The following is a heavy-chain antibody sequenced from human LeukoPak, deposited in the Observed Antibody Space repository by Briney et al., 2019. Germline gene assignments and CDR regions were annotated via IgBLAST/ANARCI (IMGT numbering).Heavy chain of an antibody. D-gene: IGHD3-22*01. J-gene: IGHJ4*02. CDR1: GFTFDDYG. CDR3: ARDFSYYYDSSGSFDC. Sequence: GGSLRLSCAASGFTFDDYGMSWVRQAPGKGLEWVSGINWNGGGTGYADSVKGRFTISRDNAKNSLYLQMNSLRAEDTALYYCARDFSYYYDSSGSFDCWGQGTLVTVSS. CDR2: INWNGGGT. V-gene: IGHV3-20*04.